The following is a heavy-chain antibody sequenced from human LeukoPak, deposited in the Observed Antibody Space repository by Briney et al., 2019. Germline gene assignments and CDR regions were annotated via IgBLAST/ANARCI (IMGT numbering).Heavy chain of an antibody. CDR3: AKDRWVGELPDY. Sequence: GGSLGLSCAASGFTFSSYAMSWVRQAPGKGLEWVSAISGSGGSTYYADSVKGRFTISRDNSKNTLYLQMNSLRAEDTAVYYCAKDRWVGELPDYWGQGTLVTVSS. J-gene: IGHJ4*02. V-gene: IGHV3-23*01. D-gene: IGHD1-26*01. CDR1: GFTFSSYA. CDR2: ISGSGGST.